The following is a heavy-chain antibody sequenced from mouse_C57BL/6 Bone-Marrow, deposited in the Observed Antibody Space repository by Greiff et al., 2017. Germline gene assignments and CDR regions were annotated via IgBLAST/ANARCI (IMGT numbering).Heavy chain of an antibody. V-gene: IGHV1-64*01. D-gene: IGHD2-1*01. CDR3: ARGNYPYYYAMDY. CDR2: IHPNSGST. J-gene: IGHJ4*01. Sequence: QVHVKQPGAELVKPGASVKLSCKASGYTFTSYWMHWVKQRPGQGLEWIGMIHPNSGSTNYNEKFKSKATLTVDKSSSTAYMQLSSLTSEDSAVYYCARGNYPYYYAMDYWGQGTSVTVSS. CDR1: GYTFTSYW.